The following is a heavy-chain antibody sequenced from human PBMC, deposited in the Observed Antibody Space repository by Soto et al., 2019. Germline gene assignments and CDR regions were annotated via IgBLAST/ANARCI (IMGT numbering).Heavy chain of an antibody. CDR3: ARGSARGGGWCGELSPADYYGMDV. CDR2: IYYSGST. Sequence: PSETLSLTCTVSGGSISSYYWSWIRQPPGKGLEWIGYIYYSGSTNYNPSLKSRVTISVDTSKNQFSLKLSSVTAADTAVYYCARGSARGGGWCGELSPADYYGMDVWGQGSSVTVSS. CDR1: GGSISSYY. V-gene: IGHV4-59*01. J-gene: IGHJ6*02. D-gene: IGHD3-10*01.